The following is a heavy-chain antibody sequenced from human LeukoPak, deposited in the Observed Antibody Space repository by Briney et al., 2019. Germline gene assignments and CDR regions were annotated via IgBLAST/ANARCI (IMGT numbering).Heavy chain of an antibody. Sequence: ASVKVSCKASGYTFSNYGISWVRQAPGQGLEWLGWVSAYNGNTNYAQKLQGRVTMTTDTPTGIAYMELKSLRSDDAAVYYCARAGGVSFVARWFDPWGQGSLVTVSS. J-gene: IGHJ5*02. D-gene: IGHD3-16*01. CDR1: GYTFSNYG. V-gene: IGHV1-18*01. CDR3: ARAGGVSFVARWFDP. CDR2: VSAYNGNT.